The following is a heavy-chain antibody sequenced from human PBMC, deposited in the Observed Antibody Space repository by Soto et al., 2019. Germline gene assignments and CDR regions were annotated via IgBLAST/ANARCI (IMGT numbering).Heavy chain of an antibody. CDR2: FYWDDVK. CDR1: GFSLSTSGVG. Sequence: SGPTLVNPTQTLTLTCTFSGFSLSTSGVGVGWIRQPPGKALEWLALFYWDDVKRYSPSLKSRLTITKDTSKNQVVLTMTNMDLVDTATYYCAHFTPEFSWFDPWGQGTLVTVSS. V-gene: IGHV2-5*02. D-gene: IGHD2-15*01. J-gene: IGHJ5*02. CDR3: AHFTPEFSWFDP.